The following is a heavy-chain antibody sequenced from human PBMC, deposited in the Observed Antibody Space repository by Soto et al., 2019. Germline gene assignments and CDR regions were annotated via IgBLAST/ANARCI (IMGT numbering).Heavy chain of an antibody. CDR2: VYHSGST. V-gene: IGHV4-4*02. D-gene: IGHD3-3*01. CDR1: DASIISTNW. CDR3: ASMIRTGHVFWSGYSRPPSVFDI. Sequence: SETLSLTCAVSDASIISTNWWTWVRQPPGKGLEWVGEVYHSGSTNYNPSLKSRVTISVDKSKNQFSLNVNSVTAADTAVYYCASMIRTGHVFWSGYSRPPSVFDIWGQGTRVTVSS. J-gene: IGHJ3*02.